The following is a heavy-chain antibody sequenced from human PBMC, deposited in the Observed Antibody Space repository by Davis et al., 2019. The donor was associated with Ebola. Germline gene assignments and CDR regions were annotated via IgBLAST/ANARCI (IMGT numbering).Heavy chain of an antibody. CDR3: ARETYYYDSSGYD. CDR1: GGSVSSGSYY. D-gene: IGHD3-22*01. J-gene: IGHJ4*02. CDR2: IYYSGST. Sequence: PSETLSLTCTVSGGSVSSGSYYWSWIRQPPGKGLEWIGYIYYSGSTNYNPSLKSRVTISVDTSKNQFSLKLSSVTAADTAVYYCARETYYYDSSGYDWGQGTLVTVSS. V-gene: IGHV4-61*01.